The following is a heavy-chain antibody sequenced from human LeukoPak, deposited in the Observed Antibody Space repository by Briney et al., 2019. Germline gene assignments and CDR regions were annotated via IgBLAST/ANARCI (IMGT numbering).Heavy chain of an antibody. CDR2: IYYSGST. CDR3: ARTYYDILTGYYDWYYFDY. CDR1: GGFISSYY. D-gene: IGHD3-9*01. J-gene: IGHJ4*02. Sequence: SETLSLTCTVSGGFISSYYWSWIRQPPGKGLEWIGYIYYSGSTNNNPSLKSRVTISVDTSKNQFSLKLSSVTAADTAVYYCARTYYDILTGYYDWYYFDYWGQGTLVTVSS. V-gene: IGHV4-59*08.